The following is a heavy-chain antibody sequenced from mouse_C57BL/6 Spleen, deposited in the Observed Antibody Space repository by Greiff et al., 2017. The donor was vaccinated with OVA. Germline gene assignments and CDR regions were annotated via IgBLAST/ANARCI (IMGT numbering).Heavy chain of an antibody. CDR2: ISSGSSTI. V-gene: IGHV5-17*01. D-gene: IGHD1-1*01. Sequence: EVKLVESGGGLVKPGGSLKLSCAASGFTFSDYGMHWVRQAPEKGLEWVAYISSGSSTIYYADTVKGRFTISRDNAKNTLFLQMTSLRSEDTAMYYCARNYGVAGDFDYWGQGTTLTVSS. CDR1: GFTFSDYG. J-gene: IGHJ2*01. CDR3: ARNYGVAGDFDY.